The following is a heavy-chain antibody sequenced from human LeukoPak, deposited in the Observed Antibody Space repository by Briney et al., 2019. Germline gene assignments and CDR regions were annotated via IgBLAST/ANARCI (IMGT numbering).Heavy chain of an antibody. CDR1: GGSFSGYY. D-gene: IGHD3-16*02. J-gene: IGHJ4*02. CDR3: ARGQITFGGVIVRRRFGY. CDR2: INHSGST. V-gene: IGHV4-34*01. Sequence: SETLSLTCAVYGGSFSGYYWSWIRQPPGKGLEWIGEINHSGSTNYNPSLKSRVTISVDTSKNQFSLKLSSVTAADTAVYYCARGQITFGGVIVRRRFGYWGQGTLVTVSS.